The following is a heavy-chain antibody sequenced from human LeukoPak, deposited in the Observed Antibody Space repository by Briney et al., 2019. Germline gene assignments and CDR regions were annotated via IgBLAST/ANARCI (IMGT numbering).Heavy chain of an antibody. D-gene: IGHD2-21*02. J-gene: IGHJ4*02. CDR3: ASRPPYCGGDCYPYYFAY. CDR1: GGSFSGYY. V-gene: IGHV4-34*01. Sequence: PSETLSLTCAVYGGSFSGYYWSWIRQPPGKGLEWIGEINHSGSTNYNPSLKSRVTISVDTSKNQFSLKLSSVTAADTAVYYCASRPPYCGGDCYPYYFAYWGQGTLVTVSS. CDR2: INHSGST.